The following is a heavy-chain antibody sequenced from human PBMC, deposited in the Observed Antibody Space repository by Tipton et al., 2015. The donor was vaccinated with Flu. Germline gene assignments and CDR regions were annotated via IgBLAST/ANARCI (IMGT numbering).Heavy chain of an antibody. D-gene: IGHD3-16*02. CDR1: GGSLSSCGYY. Sequence: TLSLTCIVSGGSLSSCGYYWSWIRQHPGKGLEWIGRIYTSGSTNYNASLKSRVTMSVDTSKNQFSLKLSSVTVADTAVYYCARDYLLGDLSFFDNWGQGTLVTVSS. J-gene: IGHJ4*02. V-gene: IGHV4-61*02. CDR3: ARDYLLGDLSFFDN. CDR2: IYTSGST.